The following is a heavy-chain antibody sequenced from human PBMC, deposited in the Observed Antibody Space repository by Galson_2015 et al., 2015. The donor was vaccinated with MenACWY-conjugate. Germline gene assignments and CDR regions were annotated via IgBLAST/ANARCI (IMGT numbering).Heavy chain of an antibody. V-gene: IGHV2-70*11. Sequence: PALVKPTQTLTLTCTFSGFSLSTSGMCVSWIRQPPGKALEWLARIDWDDDKYYSTSLKTRLTISKDTSKNQVVLTMTNMDPVDTATYYCARSYYDILTGSRPPFDYWGQGTLVTVSS. CDR1: GFSLSTSGMC. D-gene: IGHD3-9*01. J-gene: IGHJ4*02. CDR3: ARSYYDILTGSRPPFDY. CDR2: IDWDDDK.